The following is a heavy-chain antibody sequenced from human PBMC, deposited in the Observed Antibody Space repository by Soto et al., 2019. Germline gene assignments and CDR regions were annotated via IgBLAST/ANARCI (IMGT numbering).Heavy chain of an antibody. D-gene: IGHD2-15*01. J-gene: IGHJ6*02. CDR1: GGTFSSYA. CDR2: IIPIFGTA. CDR3: AKSSIVVVVGGDYYYYGMDV. Sequence: SVKVSCKASGGTFSSYAISWVRQAPGQGLEWMGGIIPIFGTANYAQKFQGRVTITADESTSTAYMELSSLRSEDTAVYYCAKSSIVVVVGGDYYYYGMDVWGQGTTVTVSS. V-gene: IGHV1-69*13.